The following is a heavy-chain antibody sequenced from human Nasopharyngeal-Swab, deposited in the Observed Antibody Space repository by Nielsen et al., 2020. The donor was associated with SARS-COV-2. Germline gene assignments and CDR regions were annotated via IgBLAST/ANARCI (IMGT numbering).Heavy chain of an antibody. J-gene: IGHJ3*02. CDR1: GGTFSSYA. D-gene: IGHD1-26*01. Sequence: SVQVPCKASGGTFSSYAISWVRQAPGQGLVWMGGIIPILGIANYAQKFQGRVTITADKSTSTAYMELSSLRSEDTAVYYCASRRQVGANHHAFDIWGQGTMVTVSS. CDR2: IIPILGIA. CDR3: ASRRQVGANHHAFDI. V-gene: IGHV1-69*10.